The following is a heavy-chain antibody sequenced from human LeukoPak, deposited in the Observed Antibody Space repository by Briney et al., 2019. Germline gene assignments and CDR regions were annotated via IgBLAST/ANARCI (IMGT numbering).Heavy chain of an antibody. D-gene: IGHD2-2*02. CDR3: ARVHVVVPAAIQVGWFDP. CDR1: GYTFTSYG. J-gene: IGHJ5*02. Sequence: GASVKVSCKASGYTFTSYGISWVRQAPGQGLEWMGWISAYNGTTNYAQKLQGRVTMTTDTSTSTAYMELRSLRSDDTAVYYCARVHVVVPAAIQVGWFDPWGQGTLVTVSS. V-gene: IGHV1-18*01. CDR2: ISAYNGTT.